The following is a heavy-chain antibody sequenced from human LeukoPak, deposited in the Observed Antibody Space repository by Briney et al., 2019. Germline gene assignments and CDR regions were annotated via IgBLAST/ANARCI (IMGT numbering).Heavy chain of an antibody. Sequence: PGGSLRLSCTASGFTFGDYAMSWVRQAPGKGLEWVGFIRSKAYGGTTEYAASVKGRFTISRDDSKSIAYLQMNSLKTEDTAVYYCTRDTEEYQLPSGNAFDIWGQGTMVTVSS. CDR3: TRDTEEYQLPSGNAFDI. V-gene: IGHV3-49*04. J-gene: IGHJ3*02. CDR2: IRSKAYGGTT. CDR1: GFTFGDYA. D-gene: IGHD2-2*01.